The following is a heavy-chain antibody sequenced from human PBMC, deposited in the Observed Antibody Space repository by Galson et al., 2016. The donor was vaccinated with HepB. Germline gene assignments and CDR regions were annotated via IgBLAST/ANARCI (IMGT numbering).Heavy chain of an antibody. J-gene: IGHJ6*03. Sequence: SVKVSCKASGGTFSSYAISWVRQAPGQGLEWMGGIIPIFATTNHAQKFQDRVTITADESTSTAYMKLSSLRSEDTAVYYCAAGTTPHYYYYMDVWGKGTTVIVSS. CDR1: GGTFSSYA. D-gene: IGHD1-7*01. CDR2: IIPIFATT. CDR3: AAGTTPHYYYYMDV. V-gene: IGHV1-69*13.